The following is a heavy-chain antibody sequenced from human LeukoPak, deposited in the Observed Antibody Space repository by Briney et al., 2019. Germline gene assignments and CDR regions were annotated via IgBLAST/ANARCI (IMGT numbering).Heavy chain of an antibody. J-gene: IGHJ4*02. V-gene: IGHV3-43*02. CDR2: ISGDSVST. Sequence: PGGSLRLSCAASGFMFDDSAMHWVRQAPGKGLEWVSLISGDSVSTFYADSVKGRFTISRDNSKNSLSLQMDSLTTEDTALYYCAKEGYSHTSNYFENWGQGILVTVSS. CDR3: AKEGYSHTSNYFEN. D-gene: IGHD2-15*01. CDR1: GFMFDDSA.